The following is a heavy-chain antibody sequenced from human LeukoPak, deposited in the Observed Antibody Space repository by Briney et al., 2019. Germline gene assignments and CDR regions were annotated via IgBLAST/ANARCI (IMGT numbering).Heavy chain of an antibody. CDR1: GFSVSSNY. D-gene: IGHD6-6*01. CDR2: ISSSSSTI. J-gene: IGHJ4*02. Sequence: PGGSLRLSCAASGFSVSSNYMSWVRQAPGKGLEWVSYISSSSSTIYYADSVKGRFTISRDNAKNSLYLQMNSLRAEDTAVYYCAREKRSSSPHTLDYWGQGTLVTVSS. V-gene: IGHV3-48*01. CDR3: AREKRSSSPHTLDY.